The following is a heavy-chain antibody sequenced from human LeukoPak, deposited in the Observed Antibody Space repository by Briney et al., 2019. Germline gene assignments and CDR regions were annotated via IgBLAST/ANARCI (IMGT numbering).Heavy chain of an antibody. CDR1: GFTFSSYS. CDR2: ISSSSSTI. Sequence: GGSLRLSCAASGFTFSSYSINWVRQAPGKGLEWVSYISSSSSTIYYADSVKGQFTISRDNAKNSLYLQMNSLRAEDTAVYYCARDQATVTTLKGWFDPWGQGTLVTVSS. V-gene: IGHV3-48*04. CDR3: ARDQATVTTLKGWFDP. D-gene: IGHD4-17*01. J-gene: IGHJ5*02.